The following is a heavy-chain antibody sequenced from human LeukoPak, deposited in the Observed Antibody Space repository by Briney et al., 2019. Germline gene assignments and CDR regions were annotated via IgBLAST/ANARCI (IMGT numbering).Heavy chain of an antibody. CDR1: GFTFSSYA. CDR3: AKDFVRYNIQFDY. Sequence: GGSLRLSCAASGFTFSSYAMSWVRQAPGKGLEWVSAISGSGGSTYYADSVKGRFTISRDNSKNTLYLQMNSLRAEDTALYYCAKDFVRYNIQFDYWGQGALVTVSS. J-gene: IGHJ4*02. D-gene: IGHD1-1*01. CDR2: ISGSGGST. V-gene: IGHV3-23*01.